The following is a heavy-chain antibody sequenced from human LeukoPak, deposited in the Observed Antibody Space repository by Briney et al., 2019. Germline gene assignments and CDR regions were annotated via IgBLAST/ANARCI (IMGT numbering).Heavy chain of an antibody. J-gene: IGHJ4*02. V-gene: IGHV3-7*01. Sequence: GGSLRFSCAASGFTLSTYWMTWVRQAPGKGLERVANIKQDGSEKYYVDSVKGRFTISRDNAKKLLYLQMNSLRVEDTAVYYCARDRGSSGRLGRFDNWGQGTLVTVSP. CDR2: IKQDGSEK. CDR3: ARDRGSSGRLGRFDN. D-gene: IGHD6-19*01. CDR1: GFTLSTYW.